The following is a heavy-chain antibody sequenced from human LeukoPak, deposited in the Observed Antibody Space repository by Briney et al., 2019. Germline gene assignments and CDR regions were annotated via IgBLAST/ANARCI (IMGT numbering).Heavy chain of an antibody. V-gene: IGHV4-34*01. CDR2: INHSGST. Sequence: SETLSLTCAVYGGSFSGYYWSWIRQPPGKGLEWIGEINHSGSTNYNPSLKSRVTISVDTSKNQFSLKLSSVTAADTAVYYCARERREQLLPPYTRSVTYFDYWGQGTLVTVSS. D-gene: IGHD2-2*01. CDR1: GGSFSGYY. CDR3: ARERREQLLPPYTRSVTYFDY. J-gene: IGHJ4*02.